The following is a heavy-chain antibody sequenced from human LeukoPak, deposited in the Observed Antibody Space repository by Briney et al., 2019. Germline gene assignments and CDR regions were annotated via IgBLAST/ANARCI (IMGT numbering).Heavy chain of an antibody. Sequence: ASVKVSCKASGYTFTTYAISWVRQAPGQGLEWMGWISAYSGDTNYAQKLQGRVTMTTDTSTRTAYMELRSLRSDDTAVYYCARDHDGGDPLDYWGQGTLVTVSS. CDR1: GYTFTTYA. CDR2: ISAYSGDT. D-gene: IGHD4-23*01. V-gene: IGHV1-18*01. J-gene: IGHJ4*02. CDR3: ARDHDGGDPLDY.